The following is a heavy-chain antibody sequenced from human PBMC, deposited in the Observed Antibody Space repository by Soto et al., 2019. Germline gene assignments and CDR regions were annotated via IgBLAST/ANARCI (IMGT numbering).Heavy chain of an antibody. D-gene: IGHD7-27*01. Sequence: SETLSLTCSVSGDSISNLDYFWAWIRQPPGQALEYIGYIYKSATTYYNPSFESRVAISVDTSKSQFSLNVTSVTAADTAVYFCARGRYCLTGRCFPNWFDPWGQGTLVTVSS. CDR1: GDSISNLDYF. CDR2: IYKSATT. V-gene: IGHV4-30-4*01. CDR3: ARGRYCLTGRCFPNWFDP. J-gene: IGHJ5*02.